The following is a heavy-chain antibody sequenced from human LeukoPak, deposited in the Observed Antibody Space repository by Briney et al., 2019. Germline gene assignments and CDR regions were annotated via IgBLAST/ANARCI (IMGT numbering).Heavy chain of an antibody. CDR1: GGSISSSSYY. Sequence: PSETLSLTCTVSGGSISSSSYYWGWIRQPPGKGLEWIGSIYYSGSTYYNPSLKSRVTISVDTSKNQFSLKLSSVTAADTAVYYCARTSLWFGELWGAFDIWGQGTMVTVSS. CDR3: ARTSLWFGELWGAFDI. D-gene: IGHD3-10*01. J-gene: IGHJ3*02. V-gene: IGHV4-39*07. CDR2: IYYSGST.